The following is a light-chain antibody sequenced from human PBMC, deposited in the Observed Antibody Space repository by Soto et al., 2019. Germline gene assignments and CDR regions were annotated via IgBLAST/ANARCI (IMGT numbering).Light chain of an antibody. V-gene: IGKV4-1*01. J-gene: IGKJ3*01. Sequence: DIVMTQSPDSLAVSLGERATINCKSSQSVLYSSNNKNYLAWYQQKPGQPPKLLIYWASTRESGVPDRFSGSGSGTDFTLTISSLQAEDVAVYYCHQYYTTVGSFGPGTKVDIK. CDR3: HQYYTTVGS. CDR2: WAS. CDR1: QSVLYSSNNKNY.